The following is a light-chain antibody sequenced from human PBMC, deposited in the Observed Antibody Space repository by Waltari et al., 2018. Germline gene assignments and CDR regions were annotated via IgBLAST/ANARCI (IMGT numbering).Light chain of an antibody. CDR2: QDS. J-gene: IGLJ2*01. CDR1: KLEDKY. CDR3: QAWDRISDVV. V-gene: IGLV3-1*01. Sequence: YELTQPPSVSVSPGQTVSITCSGGKLEDKYVCWYQQKTGQSPVLVRHQDSRRPSGGPERFSGSSSGNTATLTISGTQAMDEADYYCQAWDRISDVVFGGGTRLTVL.